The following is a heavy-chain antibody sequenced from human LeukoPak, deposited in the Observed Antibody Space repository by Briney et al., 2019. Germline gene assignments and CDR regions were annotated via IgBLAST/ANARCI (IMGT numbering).Heavy chain of an antibody. V-gene: IGHV3-33*06. Sequence: GGSLRLSCAASGFTFSSYGMHWVRQAPGKGLEWVAVIWYDGSNKYYADSVKGRFTISRDNSKNTLYLQMNRLRAEDTAVYYCAKAFGPGVYSSSWYPDYWGQGTLVTVSS. CDR3: AKAFGPGVYSSSWYPDY. CDR2: IWYDGSNK. D-gene: IGHD6-13*01. CDR1: GFTFSSYG. J-gene: IGHJ4*02.